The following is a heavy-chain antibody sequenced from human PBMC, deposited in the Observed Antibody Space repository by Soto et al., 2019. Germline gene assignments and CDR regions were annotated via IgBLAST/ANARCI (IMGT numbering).Heavy chain of an antibody. CDR3: ARGGSGYSYA. CDR1: GFNLSSYW. CDR2: INTDGSTT. D-gene: IGHD5-18*01. J-gene: IGHJ5*02. Sequence: EVQLVESGGGLVQPGGSLRLSCAASGFNLSSYWMHWVRQGPGKGLMWVSRINTDGSTTSYADSVKGRFTISRDNAKNTLYLQMNSLRAEDTAVYYCARGGSGYSYAWGQGTLLTVSS. V-gene: IGHV3-74*01.